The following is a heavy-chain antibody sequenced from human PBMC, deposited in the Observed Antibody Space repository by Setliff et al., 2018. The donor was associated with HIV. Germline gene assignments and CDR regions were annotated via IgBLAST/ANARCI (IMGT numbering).Heavy chain of an antibody. CDR3: ARRKYYYDGSDYSGWFDP. CDR2: IYHNGNT. D-gene: IGHD3-22*01. J-gene: IGHJ5*02. V-gene: IGHV4-4*02. CDR1: GGSISSGTW. Sequence: ASETLSLTCAVSGGSISSGTWWSWVRQPPGKGLEWIGEIYHNGNTNYNPSVRSRVSISEDKSKNQFSLKLRSVTAADTAMYYCARRKYYYDGSDYSGWFDPWGQGTLVTVSS.